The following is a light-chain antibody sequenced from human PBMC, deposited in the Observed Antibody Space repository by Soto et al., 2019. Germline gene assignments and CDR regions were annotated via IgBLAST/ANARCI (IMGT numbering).Light chain of an antibody. CDR1: QDISNF. V-gene: IGKV1-33*01. Sequence: DIQMTQSPSSLSASVGDRVTITCQASQDISNFLNWYQQKPGTAPKLLIYDASNLEAGVPSRFSGSGSGTDFIFSINSLQPKDIATYYCQQYENLPITFGPGTKVDVK. J-gene: IGKJ3*01. CDR3: QQYENLPIT. CDR2: DAS.